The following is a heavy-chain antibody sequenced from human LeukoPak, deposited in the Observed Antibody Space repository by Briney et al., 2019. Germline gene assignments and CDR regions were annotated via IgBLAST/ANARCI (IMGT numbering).Heavy chain of an antibody. CDR2: ISGNGGVI. CDR3: ARRIAAALYYFDY. V-gene: IGHV3-11*01. J-gene: IGHJ4*02. D-gene: IGHD6-13*01. CDR1: GFTFSDNY. Sequence: GGSLRLSCAASGFTFSDNYMTWVRQAPGKGLEWLSYISGNGGVIQYADSVKGRFTISRDNAKNSLYLQMNSLRAEDTAVYYCARRIAAALYYFDYWGQGTLVTVSS.